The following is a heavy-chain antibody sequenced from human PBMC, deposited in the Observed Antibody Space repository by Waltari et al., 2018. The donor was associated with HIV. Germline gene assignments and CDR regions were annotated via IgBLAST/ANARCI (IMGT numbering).Heavy chain of an antibody. J-gene: IGHJ4*02. CDR3: TKGRRGALFGDE. CDR1: GYSFIDFD. D-gene: IGHD3-3*01. CDR2: MNPDNGDA. Sequence: QVQLVQSGAAIKKPRASVRVSCKASGYSFIDFDINWVRRPPGRGLEWVGWMNPDNGDAGYGHKFKGRFSLTRDTSTDTAYMDVTNLKSEDTAIYYCTKGRRGALFGDEWGQGTLVTVSS. V-gene: IGHV1-8*02.